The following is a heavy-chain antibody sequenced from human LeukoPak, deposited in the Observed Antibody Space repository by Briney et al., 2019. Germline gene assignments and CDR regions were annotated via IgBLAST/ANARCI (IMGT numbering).Heavy chain of an antibody. CDR1: GFTFSSYW. CDR2: IKQDGSEK. D-gene: IGHD2-15*01. CDR3: ARSEGGGSCYFYADYAETPYFDY. Sequence: GGSLRLSCAASGFTFSSYWMSWVRQAPGKGLEWVANIKQDGSEKYYVDSVKGRFTISRDNAKNSLYLQMNSLRAEDTAVYYCARSEGGGSCYFYADYAETPYFDYWGQGTLVTVSS. J-gene: IGHJ4*02. V-gene: IGHV3-7*01.